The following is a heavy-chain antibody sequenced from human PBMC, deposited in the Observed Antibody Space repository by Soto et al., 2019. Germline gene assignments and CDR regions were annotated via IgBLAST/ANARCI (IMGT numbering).Heavy chain of an antibody. CDR3: SYDTFGDKDF. CDR2: ITSDGDNT. V-gene: IGHV3-64D*08. Sequence: GGSLRLSCSVSGITFRNYAMHWVRQAPGRGLEYVSGITSDGDNTWHADSVKDRFTISRDNSDDTLYLQMSSLRVEDTAKYYCSYDTFGDKDFWGQGTPVTVSS. CDR1: GITFRNYA. D-gene: IGHD3-9*01. J-gene: IGHJ4*02.